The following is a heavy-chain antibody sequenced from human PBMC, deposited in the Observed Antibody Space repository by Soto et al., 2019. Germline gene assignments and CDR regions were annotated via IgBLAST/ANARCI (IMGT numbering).Heavy chain of an antibody. CDR2: IIPIFGTA. V-gene: IGHV1-69*01. D-gene: IGHD3-22*01. CDR3: ARDLRGFYDSSGYPYYFDY. Sequence: QVQLVQSGAEVKKPGSSVKVSCKASGGTFSSYAISWVRQAPGQGLEWMGGIIPIFGTANYAQKFQGRVTITADESTSTAYMELSSLRSEDTAVYYCARDLRGFYDSSGYPYYFDYWGQGTLVTVSS. CDR1: GGTFSSYA. J-gene: IGHJ4*02.